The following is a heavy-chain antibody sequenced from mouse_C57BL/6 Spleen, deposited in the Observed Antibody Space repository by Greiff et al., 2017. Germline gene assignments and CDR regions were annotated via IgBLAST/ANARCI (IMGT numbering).Heavy chain of an antibody. CDR2: IDPSDSYT. V-gene: IGHV1-50*01. D-gene: IGHD1-1*01. Sequence: QVQLKQPGAELVKPGASVKLSCKASGYTFTSYWMQWVKQRPGQGLEWIGEIDPSDSYTNYNQKFKGKATLTIDTSSSTAYMQLSSLTSEDSAVYYCFYYGSSYSYAWFAYWGQGTLVTVSA. J-gene: IGHJ3*01. CDR1: GYTFTSYW. CDR3: FYYGSSYSYAWFAY.